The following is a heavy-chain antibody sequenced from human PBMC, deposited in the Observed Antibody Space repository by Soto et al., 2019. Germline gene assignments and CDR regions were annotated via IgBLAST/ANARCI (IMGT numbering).Heavy chain of an antibody. CDR1: GGSVNSGSNY. D-gene: IGHD4-17*01. J-gene: IGHJ4*02. Sequence: ETLSLTCTVSGGSVNSGSNYWSWIRQPPGKRLEWIGYIYYSETTNYNPFLKSRVTMSVDTSKNQFSLRLTSVTAADTAVYCCARRRGDYGLYYFDYWGQGILVTVSS. V-gene: IGHV4-61*01. CDR3: ARRRGDYGLYYFDY. CDR2: IYYSETT.